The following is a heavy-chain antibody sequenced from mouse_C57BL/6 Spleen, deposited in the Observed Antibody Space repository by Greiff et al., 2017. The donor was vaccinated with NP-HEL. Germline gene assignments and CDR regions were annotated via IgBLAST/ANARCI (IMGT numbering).Heavy chain of an antibody. J-gene: IGHJ2*01. CDR1: GYAFSSSW. CDR3: GRKGYDVYFDY. D-gene: IGHD2-2*01. CDR2: IYPGDGDT. V-gene: IGHV1-82*01. Sequence: VQRVESGPELVKPGASVKISCKAFGYAFSSSWMNWVKQRPGKGLEWIGRIYPGDGDTNYNGKFKGKATLTADKSSSTAYMQLSSLTSEESAVYICGRKGYDVYFDYWGECTTLAVSS.